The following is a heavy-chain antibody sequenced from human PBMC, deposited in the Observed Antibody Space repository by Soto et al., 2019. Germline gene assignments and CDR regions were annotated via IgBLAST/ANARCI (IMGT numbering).Heavy chain of an antibody. V-gene: IGHV4-4*07. J-gene: IGHJ6*02. D-gene: IGHD6-6*01. CDR2: IYTSGST. CDR1: GGSISSYY. Sequence: SETLSLTCTVSGGSISSYYWSWIRQPAGKGLEWIGRIYTSGSTNYNPSLKSRVTMSVGTSKNQFSLKLSSVTAADTAVYYCARDWRLGSSSPYYYYYGMDVWGQGTTVTVSS. CDR3: ARDWRLGSSSPYYYYYGMDV.